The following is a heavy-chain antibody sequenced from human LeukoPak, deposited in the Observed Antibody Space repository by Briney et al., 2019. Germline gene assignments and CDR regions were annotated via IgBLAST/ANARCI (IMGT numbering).Heavy chain of an antibody. CDR3: ARGQRGYGDCLFDY. CDR2: IYYSGRT. Sequence: SETLSLTRTVSGGSISSGGYYWSWTRQHPGKGLEWIGYIYYSGRTYYNPSLKSRVTISVDTSKNQFSLKLSSVTAADTAVYYCARGQRGYGDCLFDYWGQGTLVTVSS. CDR1: GGSISSGGYY. D-gene: IGHD4-17*01. V-gene: IGHV4-31*03. J-gene: IGHJ4*02.